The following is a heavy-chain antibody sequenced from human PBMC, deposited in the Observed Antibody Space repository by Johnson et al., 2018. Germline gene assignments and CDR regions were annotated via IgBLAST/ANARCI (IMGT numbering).Heavy chain of an antibody. CDR2: MNPNSGNT. D-gene: IGHD2-2*01. CDR3: ARGVRMVVVPAANYYMDV. Sequence: QVQLVQSGAEVKKPGASVKVSCKASGYTFTSYDINWVRQATGQGLEWMGWMNPNSGNTGYAQKFQGRVTMTRNTSISTAYMELSSLRTEDTAVYYCARGVRMVVVPAANYYMDVWGQGTMVTVSS. J-gene: IGHJ6*03. CDR1: GYTFTSYD. V-gene: IGHV1-8*01.